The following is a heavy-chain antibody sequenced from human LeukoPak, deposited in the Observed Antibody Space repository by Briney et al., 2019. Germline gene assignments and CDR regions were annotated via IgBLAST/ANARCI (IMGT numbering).Heavy chain of an antibody. CDR1: GGSISSSSYY. Sequence: SETLSLTCTVSGGSISSSSYYWSWIRQPAGKGLEWIGRIYTSGSTNYNPSLKSRVTISVDTSKNQFSLKLSSVTAADTAVYYCARIRREPKDYYYYYMDVWGKGTTVTVSS. V-gene: IGHV4-61*02. D-gene: IGHD1-26*01. CDR3: ARIRREPKDYYYYYMDV. CDR2: IYTSGST. J-gene: IGHJ6*03.